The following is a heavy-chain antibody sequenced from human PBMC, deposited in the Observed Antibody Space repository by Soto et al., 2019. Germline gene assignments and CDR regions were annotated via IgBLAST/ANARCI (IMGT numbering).Heavy chain of an antibody. CDR1: GYTFTSYG. D-gene: IGHD6-13*01. V-gene: IGHV1-18*01. J-gene: IGHJ5*02. CDR2: ISAYNGNT. Sequence: GXSVKVSFNASGYTFTSYGISWVRHTPGQGLEWMGWISAYNGNTNYAQKLQGRVTMTTDTSTSTAYMELRSLRSDDKAVYYCARGAIAAAGMGHAWFDPWGQGTLVTVSS. CDR3: ARGAIAAAGMGHAWFDP.